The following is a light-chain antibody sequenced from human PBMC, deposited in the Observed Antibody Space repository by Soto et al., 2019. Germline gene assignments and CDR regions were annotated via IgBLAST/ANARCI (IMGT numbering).Light chain of an antibody. Sequence: SYEPTQPPSVSVAPGQTARITCGGNNIKSKSVHWYQQRPGQAPVLVVHDDSDRPSGIPERFSGSNSENTATLIITRVEAVDEADYYCQVWDTGNDHVVFCGGTKVTVL. J-gene: IGLJ2*01. CDR1: NIKSKS. CDR2: DDS. V-gene: IGLV3-21*02. CDR3: QVWDTGNDHVV.